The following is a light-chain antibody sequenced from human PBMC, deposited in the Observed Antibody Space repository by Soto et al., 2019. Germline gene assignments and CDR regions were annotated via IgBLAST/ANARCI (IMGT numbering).Light chain of an antibody. CDR1: QSVGSN. CDR2: GAS. V-gene: IGKV3-15*01. Sequence: EIVMTQSPGTLSVSPGERATLSCRASQSVGSNLAWYQQKPGQAPRLLIYGASTRATGIPARFSGSGSGTEFTLTISSLQSEDFAVYYCQQYNNWPRTFGQGTKVEIK. J-gene: IGKJ1*01. CDR3: QQYNNWPRT.